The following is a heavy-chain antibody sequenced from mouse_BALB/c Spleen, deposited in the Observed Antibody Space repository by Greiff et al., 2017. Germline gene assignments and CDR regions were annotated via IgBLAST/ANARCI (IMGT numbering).Heavy chain of an antibody. J-gene: IGHJ3*01. V-gene: IGHV1-9*01. Sequence: QVQLQQSGAELMKPGASVKISCKATGYTFSSYWIEWVKQRPGHGLEWIGEILPGSGSTNYNEKFKGKATFTADTSSNTAYMQLSSLTSEDSAVYYCARMVYDGYLRGFAYWGQGTLVTVSA. CDR2: ILPGSGST. CDR1: GYTFSSYW. CDR3: ARMVYDGYLRGFAY. D-gene: IGHD2-3*01.